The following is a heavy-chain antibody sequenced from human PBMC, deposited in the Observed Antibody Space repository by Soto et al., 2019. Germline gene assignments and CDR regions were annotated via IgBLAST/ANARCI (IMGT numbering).Heavy chain of an antibody. D-gene: IGHD6-6*01. CDR1: GFTLSGYA. CDR2: ISSNGVGT. V-gene: IGHV3-64*01. J-gene: IGHJ6*03. Sequence: EVQLAESGGGLAQPGGSLRLSCAASGFTLSGYAMDWVRQAPGKGLEYVSGISSNGVGTYYAKSVQGRFTISRDNSKNTVYLQMGILRPDDMAVYYCARRARPDFYYMDVWGKGATVTV. CDR3: ARRARPDFYYMDV.